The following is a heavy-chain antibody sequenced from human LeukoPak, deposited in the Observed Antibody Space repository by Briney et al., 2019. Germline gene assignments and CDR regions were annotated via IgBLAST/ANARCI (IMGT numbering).Heavy chain of an antibody. CDR1: GGSIDSNS. J-gene: IGHJ5*02. V-gene: IGHV4-59*01. Sequence: NSSETLSLTCIVSGGSIDSNSWTWIRQPPGKGLEWIGYIYYSGTTNYNPSLKSRVTMSVDMSKNQFSLKLSSVTAADTAVYYCARRSSSWKNWFDPWGQGTLVTVSS. CDR2: IYYSGTT. D-gene: IGHD6-13*01. CDR3: ARRSSSWKNWFDP.